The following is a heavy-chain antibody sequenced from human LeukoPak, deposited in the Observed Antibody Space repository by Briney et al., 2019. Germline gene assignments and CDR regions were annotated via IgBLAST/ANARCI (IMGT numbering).Heavy chain of an antibody. CDR3: ARVALRVITFGGAHFYYFDY. V-gene: IGHV1-2*02. CDR2: INPNSGGT. CDR1: GYTFTGYY. D-gene: IGHD3-16*01. J-gene: IGHJ4*02. Sequence: ASVKVSCKASGYTFTGYYMHWVRQAPGQGLEWMGWINPNSGGTNYAQKFQGGVTMTRDTSISTAYMELSRLRSDDTAVYYCARVALRVITFGGAHFYYFDYWGQGTLVTVSS.